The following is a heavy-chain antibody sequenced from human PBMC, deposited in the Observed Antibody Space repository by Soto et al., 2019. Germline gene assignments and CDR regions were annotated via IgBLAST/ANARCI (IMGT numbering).Heavy chain of an antibody. CDR3: ANQGSY. CDR2: INSDGSST. CDR1: GFNFSTYW. J-gene: IGHJ4*02. V-gene: IGHV3-74*01. Sequence: GGSLRLSCAVSGFNFSTYWMHWVRQAPGKGLVWVSRINSDGSSTSYADSVKGRFLISRDNAKNTVYLQLNSLRAEDTAVYYCANQGSYWGQGTLVTVSS.